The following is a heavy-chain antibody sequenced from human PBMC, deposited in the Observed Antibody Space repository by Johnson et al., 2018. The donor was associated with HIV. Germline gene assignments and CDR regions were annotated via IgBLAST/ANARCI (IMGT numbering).Heavy chain of an antibody. CDR3: AGPPPFMGYYGSGGWWAFGI. D-gene: IGHD3-10*01. CDR1: GFTFSNYA. V-gene: IGHV3-30*04. J-gene: IGHJ3*02. Sequence: QMLLVESGGGVVQPGRSLRLSCAASGFTFSNYAMHWVRQAPGRGLEWVAVISYDGTDKYYADSVRGRFTISRDHSKNTLYLQMDSLRAEDTACYYCAGPPPFMGYYGSGGWWAFGIWGQGTMVTVSS. CDR2: ISYDGTDK.